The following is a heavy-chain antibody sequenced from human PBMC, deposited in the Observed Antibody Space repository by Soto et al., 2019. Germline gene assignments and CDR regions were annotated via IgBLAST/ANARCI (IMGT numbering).Heavy chain of an antibody. CDR3: ASHYDLWTGYLSPVDY. CDR2: ISGSGAST. V-gene: IGHV3-23*01. Sequence: GGSLRLSCAASGFTFSSYAMSGVRQAPGKGLEWVSAISGSGASTYYADSVRGRFTISRDNGKNSLFLEMNNLRVEDTAVYFCASHYDLWTGYLSPVDYWGRGTLVTVSS. J-gene: IGHJ4*02. CDR1: GFTFSSYA. D-gene: IGHD3-3*01.